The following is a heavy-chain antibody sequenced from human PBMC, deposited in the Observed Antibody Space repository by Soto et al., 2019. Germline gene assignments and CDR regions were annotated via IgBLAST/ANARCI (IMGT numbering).Heavy chain of an antibody. CDR1: GFTFSSYG. V-gene: IGHV3-33*08. CDR2: IWYDGSSK. Sequence: GGSLRLSCAASGFTFSSYGMHWVRQAPGKGLEWVAVIWYDGSSKYYADSVKGRFTISRDNSKNTLYLQMNSLRAEDTAVYYCARDACSGGSCYYYFDYWGQGTLVTVSS. CDR3: ARDACSGGSCYYYFDY. J-gene: IGHJ4*02. D-gene: IGHD2-15*01.